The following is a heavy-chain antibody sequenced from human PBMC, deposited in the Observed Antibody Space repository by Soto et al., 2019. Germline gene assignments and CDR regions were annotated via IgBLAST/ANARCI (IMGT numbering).Heavy chain of an antibody. J-gene: IGHJ5*02. D-gene: IGHD3-3*01. Sequence: GGSLRLSCAASGFTFSDYYMSWIRQAPGKGLEWVSYISSSGSTIYYADSVKGRFTISGDNAKNSLYLRMNSLRAEDTAVYYCAREAIFGVVNWFDPWGQGTLVTVSS. CDR3: AREAIFGVVNWFDP. CDR2: ISSSGSTI. CDR1: GFTFSDYY. V-gene: IGHV3-11*01.